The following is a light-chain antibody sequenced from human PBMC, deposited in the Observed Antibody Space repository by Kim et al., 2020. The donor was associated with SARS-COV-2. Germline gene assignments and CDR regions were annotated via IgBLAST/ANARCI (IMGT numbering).Light chain of an antibody. CDR3: QQYNNWYT. J-gene: IGKJ2*01. Sequence: LSASVGDRVTITCRASQSSNKWLAWYQQKPGKAPKVLIYKTSSLESGVPSRFSGSGSGTEFTLTISSLQPDDFATYHCQQYNNWYTFGQGTKLEI. CDR1: QSSNKW. CDR2: KTS. V-gene: IGKV1-5*03.